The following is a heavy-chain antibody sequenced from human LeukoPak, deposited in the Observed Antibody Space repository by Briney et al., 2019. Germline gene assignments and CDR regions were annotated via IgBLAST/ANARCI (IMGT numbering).Heavy chain of an antibody. V-gene: IGHV4-34*01. CDR3: ARGRSDGVDAFDI. Sequence: PSETLSLTCAVYGGSFSGYYWSWIRQPPGKGLEWIGEINHSGSTNYNPSLKSRVTISVDTSKNQFSLKLSSVTAADTAVYYCARGRSDGVDAFDIWGQGTMVTVSS. CDR1: GGSFSGYY. J-gene: IGHJ3*02. CDR2: INHSGST. D-gene: IGHD3-16*01.